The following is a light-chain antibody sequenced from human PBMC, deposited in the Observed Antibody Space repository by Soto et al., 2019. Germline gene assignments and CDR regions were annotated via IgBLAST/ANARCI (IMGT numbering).Light chain of an antibody. V-gene: IGKV1-39*01. CDR2: AAS. Sequence: DIDMTLSPSSLSASVGDRVTITCRASQSISSYLNWYQQKPGKAPKFLIFAASSLQSGVTSRFSGSGSGTDFTLTISSLQPEDFATYYCQHSYSSPWTFGQGTKV. J-gene: IGKJ1*01. CDR1: QSISSY. CDR3: QHSYSSPWT.